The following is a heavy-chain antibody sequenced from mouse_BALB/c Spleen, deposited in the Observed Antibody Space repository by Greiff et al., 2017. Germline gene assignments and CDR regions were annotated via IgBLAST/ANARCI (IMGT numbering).Heavy chain of an antibody. CDR2: IRNKANGYTT. J-gene: IGHJ4*01. CDR3: ARDYRDDGGCYAMDY. D-gene: IGHD2-14*01. CDR1: GFTFTDYY. Sequence: EVKVVESGGGLVLPGGSLRLSCATSGFTFTDYYMSWVRQPPGKALEWLGFIRNKANGYTTEYSASVKGRFTISRDNSQSILYLQMNTLRAEDSATYYCARDYRDDGGCYAMDYWGQGTSVTVSS. V-gene: IGHV7-3*02.